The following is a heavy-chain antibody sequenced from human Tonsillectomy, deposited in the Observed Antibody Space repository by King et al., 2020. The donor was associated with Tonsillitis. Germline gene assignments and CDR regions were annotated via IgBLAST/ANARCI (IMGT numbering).Heavy chain of an antibody. CDR2: IYDSGTT. D-gene: IGHD3-22*01. CDR3: AGGTWYYDTSCYD. Sequence: VQLQESGPGLVKPSETLSLTCTVSGGSISRNYWTWLRQPPGKRLEWIGYIYDSGTTNYNPSLESRVTISVDTSKNQFSLRLISVTSADTAVYYCAGGTWYYDTSCYDWGQGTLLPVPS. J-gene: IGHJ4*02. V-gene: IGHV4-59*01. CDR1: GGSISRNY.